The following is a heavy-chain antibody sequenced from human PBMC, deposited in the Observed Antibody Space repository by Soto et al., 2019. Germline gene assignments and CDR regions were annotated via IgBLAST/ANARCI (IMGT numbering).Heavy chain of an antibody. CDR1: GGSISSYY. CDR3: ARGGGTYYDFWSGYYDYYGMDV. J-gene: IGHJ6*02. Sequence: SETLSLTCTVSGGSISSYYWSWIRQPPGKGLEWIGYIYYSGSTNYNPSLKSRVTISVDTSKNQFSLKLSSVTAADTAVYYCARGGGTYYDFWSGYYDYYGMDVWGQGTTVTVSS. CDR2: IYYSGST. D-gene: IGHD3-3*01. V-gene: IGHV4-59*01.